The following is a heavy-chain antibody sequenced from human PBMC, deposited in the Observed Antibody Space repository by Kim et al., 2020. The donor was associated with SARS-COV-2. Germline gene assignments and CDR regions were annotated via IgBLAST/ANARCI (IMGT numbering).Heavy chain of an antibody. D-gene: IGHD2-2*01. CDR3: ARAPIVVVPAATHYYYYYGMDV. CDR1: GGSISSSNW. J-gene: IGHJ6*02. Sequence: SETLSLTCAVSGGSISSSNWWSWVRQPPGKGLEWIGEIYHSGSTNYNPSLKSRVTISVDKSKNQFSLKLSSVTAADTAVYYCARAPIVVVPAATHYYYYYGMDVWGQGTTVTVSS. V-gene: IGHV4-4*02. CDR2: IYHSGST.